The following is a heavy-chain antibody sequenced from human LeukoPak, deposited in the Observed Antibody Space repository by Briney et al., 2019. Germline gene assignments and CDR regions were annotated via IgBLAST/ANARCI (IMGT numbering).Heavy chain of an antibody. Sequence: SETLSLTCTVSGGSISSSSYYWGWIRQPPGKGLEWIGSIYYSGSTYYNPSLKSRVTISVDTSKNQFSLKLSSVTAADTAVYYCARVATVAEPYNWFDPWGQGTLVTVSS. CDR1: GGSISSSSYY. V-gene: IGHV4-39*07. CDR3: ARVATVAEPYNWFDP. CDR2: IYYSGST. J-gene: IGHJ5*02. D-gene: IGHD6-19*01.